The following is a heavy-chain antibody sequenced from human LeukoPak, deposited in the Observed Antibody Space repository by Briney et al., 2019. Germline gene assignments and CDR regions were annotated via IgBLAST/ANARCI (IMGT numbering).Heavy chain of an antibody. D-gene: IGHD5/OR15-5a*01. V-gene: IGHV3-66*01. J-gene: IGHJ3*02. Sequence: GGSLRLSCSASGFTFSSYAMHWVRQAPGKGLEWVSVIYTGGGTYYAASVKGTFTISRDDSKNTLYLQMNSLRAEDTAVYYCAREVSRAFDIWGQGTMVTVSS. CDR2: IYTGGGT. CDR3: AREVSRAFDI. CDR1: GFTFSSYA.